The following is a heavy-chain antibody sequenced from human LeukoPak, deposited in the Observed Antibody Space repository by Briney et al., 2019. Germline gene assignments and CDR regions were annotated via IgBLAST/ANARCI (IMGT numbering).Heavy chain of an antibody. CDR3: AREPYYDILTGYYGMDV. D-gene: IGHD3-9*01. CDR2: INHSGST. J-gene: IGHJ6*02. Sequence: SETLSLTCAVYGGSFSGYYWSWIRQPPGKGLEWIGEINHSGSTNYDPSLKSRVTISVDTSKNQFSLKLSSVTAADTAVYYCAREPYYDILTGYYGMDVWGQGTTVTVSS. CDR1: GGSFSGYY. V-gene: IGHV4-34*01.